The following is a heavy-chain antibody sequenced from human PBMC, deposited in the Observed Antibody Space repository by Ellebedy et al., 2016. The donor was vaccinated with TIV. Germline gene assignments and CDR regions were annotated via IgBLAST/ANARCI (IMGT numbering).Heavy chain of an antibody. CDR2: INSVGSTT. CDR3: AGEWMRGMNV. V-gene: IGHV3-74*01. D-gene: IGHD2-2*03. J-gene: IGHJ6*02. CDR1: GFTFSSYW. Sequence: GESLKISXAASGFTFSSYWMHWVRQAPGKGLVWVSRINSVGSTTSYADSVKGRFTISRDNAKNTLYLQMNSLRAEDTAVYYCAGEWMRGMNVWGQGTTVTVSS.